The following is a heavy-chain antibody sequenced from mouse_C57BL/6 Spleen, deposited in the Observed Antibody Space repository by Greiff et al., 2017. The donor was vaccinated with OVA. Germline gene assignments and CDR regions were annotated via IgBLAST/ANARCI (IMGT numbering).Heavy chain of an antibody. V-gene: IGHV1-4*01. CDR2: INPSSGYT. J-gene: IGHJ3*01. CDR1: GYTFTSYT. Sequence: QVQLQQSGAELARPGASVKMSCKASGYTFTSYTMHWVKQRPGQGLEWIGYINPSSGYTKYNQKFKDKATLTAYKSSSTAYRQLSSLTSEDSAVYYWARDYGSSLWFAYWGQGTLVTVSA. CDR3: ARDYGSSLWFAY. D-gene: IGHD1-1*01.